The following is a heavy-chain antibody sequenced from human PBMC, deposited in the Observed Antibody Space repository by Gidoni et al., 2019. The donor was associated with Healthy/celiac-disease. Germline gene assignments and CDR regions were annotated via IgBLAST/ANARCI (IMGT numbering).Heavy chain of an antibody. V-gene: IGHV4-61*02. Sequence: QVQLQESGPGLVTPSQTLSLTCTVSGCSLSRGSYSWGWIRQPAGKGLEWIGRIYTSGSTNYNPSLKSRVTISVDTSKNQFSLKLSSVTAADTAVYYCAREDIVVVPAAMRGYYYYYGMDVWGKGTTVTVSS. CDR3: AREDIVVVPAAMRGYYYYYGMDV. CDR1: GCSLSRGSYS. CDR2: IYTSGST. D-gene: IGHD2-2*01. J-gene: IGHJ6*04.